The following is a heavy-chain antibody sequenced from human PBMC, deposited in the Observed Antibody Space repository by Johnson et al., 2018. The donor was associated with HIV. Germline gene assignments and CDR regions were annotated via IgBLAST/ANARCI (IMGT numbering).Heavy chain of an antibody. CDR1: GFTFSSYA. CDR3: ARGLNCTNGVCYTWAFDI. D-gene: IGHD2-8*01. J-gene: IGHJ3*02. V-gene: IGHV3-23*04. CDR2: ISGSGGST. Sequence: VQLVESGGGLVKPGGSLRLSCAASGFTFSSYAMSWVRQAPGKGLEWVSAISGSGGSTYYADSVKGRFTISRDNSKNTLYLQMNSLRAEDTAVYYCARGLNCTNGVCYTWAFDIWGQGTMVTVSS.